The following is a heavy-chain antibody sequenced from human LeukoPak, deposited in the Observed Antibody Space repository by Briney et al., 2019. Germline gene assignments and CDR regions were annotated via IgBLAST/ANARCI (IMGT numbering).Heavy chain of an antibody. CDR2: IYHSGIT. J-gene: IGHJ4*02. D-gene: IGHD3-3*01. CDR3: ARDRYDFWSGSPGYFDY. V-gene: IGHV4-38-2*02. Sequence: PSETLSLTCAVSRYSISSGYYWGWIRQPPGKGLEWIGIIYHSGITYYNPSLKSRVTISGDTSKNQFSLKLSSVTAADTAVYYCARDRYDFWSGSPGYFDYWGQGTLVTVSS. CDR1: RYSISSGYY.